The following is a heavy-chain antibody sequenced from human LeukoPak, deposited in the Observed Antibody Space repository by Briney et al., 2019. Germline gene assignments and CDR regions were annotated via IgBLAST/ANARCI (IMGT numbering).Heavy chain of an antibody. CDR2: INPNSGGT. V-gene: IGHV1-2*02. CDR1: GYTFTGYY. CDR3: ARGPYCSSTSCYRTLGY. D-gene: IGHD2-2*02. Sequence: GASVKVSCKASGYTFTGYYMHWVRQAPGQGLEWMGWINPNSGGTNYAQKFQGRVTMTTDTSTSTAYMELRSLRSDDTAVYYCARGPYCSSTSCYRTLGYWGQGTLVTVSS. J-gene: IGHJ4*02.